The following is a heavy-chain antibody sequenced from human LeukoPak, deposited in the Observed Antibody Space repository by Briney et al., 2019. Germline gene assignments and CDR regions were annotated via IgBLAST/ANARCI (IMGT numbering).Heavy chain of an antibody. D-gene: IGHD6-13*01. CDR1: GYTFTSYA. CDR3: ARDQSSSWYVRYYYYYGMDV. J-gene: IGHJ6*02. Sequence: GASVKVSCKASGYTFTSYAMHWVRQAPGQRLEWMGWINAGNGNTKYSQKFQGRVTITADESTSTAYMELSSLRSEDTAVYYCARDQSSSWYVRYYYYYGMDVWGQGTTVTVSS. V-gene: IGHV1-3*01. CDR2: INAGNGNT.